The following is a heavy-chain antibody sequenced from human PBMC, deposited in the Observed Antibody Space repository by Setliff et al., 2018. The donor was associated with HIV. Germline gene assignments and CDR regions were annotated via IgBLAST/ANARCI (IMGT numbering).Heavy chain of an antibody. CDR1: NGSISSGGYF. V-gene: IGHV4-31*03. Sequence: SETLSLTCSVSNGSISSGGYFWSWIRQHPGKGLEWIGYIYYNGNTYYNPSLKSRAAISLDTSENHFSLKLTSVTAADTAIYFCARGGRKDLTDNWGQGTLVTVSS. J-gene: IGHJ1*01. D-gene: IGHD2-21*02. CDR2: IYYNGNT. CDR3: ARGGRKDLTDN.